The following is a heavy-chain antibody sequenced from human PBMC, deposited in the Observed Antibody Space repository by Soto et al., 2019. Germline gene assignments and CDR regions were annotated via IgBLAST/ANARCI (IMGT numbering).Heavy chain of an antibody. CDR1: GGSFSGYY. Sequence: PSETLSLTCAVYGGSFSGYYWSWIRQPPGKGLEWIGEINHSGSTNYNPSLKSRVTISVDTSKNQFSLKLSSVTAADTAVYYCARANGSGYYYGMGVWGQGTTVTVSS. J-gene: IGHJ6*02. CDR3: ARANGSGYYYGMGV. D-gene: IGHD3-10*01. V-gene: IGHV4-34*01. CDR2: INHSGST.